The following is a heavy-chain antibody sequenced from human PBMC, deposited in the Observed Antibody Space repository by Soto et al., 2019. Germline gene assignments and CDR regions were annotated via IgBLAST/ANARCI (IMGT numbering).Heavy chain of an antibody. CDR1: GGSIRSSHTSTY. J-gene: IGHJ4*02. CDR3: ARLNWNCGRGCYIDS. CDR2: IYHNGNT. V-gene: IGHV4-61*01. Sequence: PSETLSLTCSVSGGSIRSSHTSTYWTWIRQPPGKGLEWIAYIYHNGNTAYNPSLKSRITISVDSSKNQFSLKMNSVTAADTAVYYCARLNWNCGRGCYIDSWCPGILVTVSS. D-gene: IGHD2-21*02.